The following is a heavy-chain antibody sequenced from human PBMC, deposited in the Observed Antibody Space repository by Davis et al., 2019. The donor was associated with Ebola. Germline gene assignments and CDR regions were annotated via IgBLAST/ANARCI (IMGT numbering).Heavy chain of an antibody. CDR2: ISSSSSYI. Sequence: PRGSLRLSCAASGFTFSSYSMNWVRQAPAKGLEWVSSISSSSSYIYYAASVKGLFTISIDKAKNSLYLQMNSLRAEDTAVYCCARSSIAARPGYYYGMDVWGQGTTVTVSS. CDR1: GFTFSSYS. D-gene: IGHD6-6*01. J-gene: IGHJ6*02. V-gene: IGHV3-21*01. CDR3: ARSSIAARPGYYYGMDV.